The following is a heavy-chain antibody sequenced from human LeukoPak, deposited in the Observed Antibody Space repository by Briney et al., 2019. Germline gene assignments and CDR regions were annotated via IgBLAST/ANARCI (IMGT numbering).Heavy chain of an antibody. CDR3: ARESSVAGTERYDY. J-gene: IGHJ4*02. CDR2: IIPILGIA. Sequence: ASVKVSCKASGGTFSSYAISWVRQAPGQGLEWMGRIIPILGIANYAQKFQGRVTITADKSTSTAYMELSSLRSEDTAVYYCARESSVAGTERYDYWGQGTLVTVSS. CDR1: GGTFSSYA. V-gene: IGHV1-69*04. D-gene: IGHD6-19*01.